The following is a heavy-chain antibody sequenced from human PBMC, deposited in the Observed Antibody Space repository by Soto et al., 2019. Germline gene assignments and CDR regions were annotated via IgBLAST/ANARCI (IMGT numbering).Heavy chain of an antibody. J-gene: IGHJ6*02. V-gene: IGHV3-48*02. D-gene: IGHD3-22*01. CDR3: ARVRIVAASKLYGMDV. CDR1: GFTFSGFS. CDR2: ITSSSSTI. Sequence: GGSLRLSCAASGFTFSGFSMNWVRQAPGKGLEWVSYITSSSSTIYYADSVKGRFTISRDNGEDSLHLQMNSLRDEDTAVYYCARVRIVAASKLYGMDVWGQGTTVTVSS.